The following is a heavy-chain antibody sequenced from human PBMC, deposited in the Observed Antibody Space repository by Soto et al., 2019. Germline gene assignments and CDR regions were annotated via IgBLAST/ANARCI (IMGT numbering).Heavy chain of an antibody. Sequence: QVQLVQSGAEVKKPGSSVKVSCKASGGTFSSYTISWVRQAPGQGLEWMGRIIPILGIANYAQKFQGRVTITADKSTSTAYMELSSLRSEDTAVYYCATGAIVVTINYYYYGMDVWGQGTTVTVSS. D-gene: IGHD5-12*01. V-gene: IGHV1-69*02. CDR3: ATGAIVVTINYYYYGMDV. J-gene: IGHJ6*02. CDR2: IIPILGIA. CDR1: GGTFSSYT.